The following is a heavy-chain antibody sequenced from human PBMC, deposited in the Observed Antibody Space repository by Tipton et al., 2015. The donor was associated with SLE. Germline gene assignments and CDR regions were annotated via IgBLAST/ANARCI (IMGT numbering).Heavy chain of an antibody. CDR1: GGSISSGNYF. V-gene: IGHV4-61*02. CDR3: ARGSSKSFVHYFDQ. CDR2: IYISGST. D-gene: IGHD2/OR15-2a*01. Sequence: TLSLTCTVSGGSISSGNYFWTWIRQPAGKRLEWIGRIYISGSTNYNPSLKSRVTISLDTSKNHLSLKLSSVTAADTAVYYCARGSSKSFVHYFDQWGQGKLVTVFS. J-gene: IGHJ4*02.